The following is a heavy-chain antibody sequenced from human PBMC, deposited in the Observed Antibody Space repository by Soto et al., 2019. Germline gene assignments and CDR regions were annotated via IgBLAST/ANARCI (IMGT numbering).Heavy chain of an antibody. CDR1: GCSIRVPYY. J-gene: IGHJ4*02. CDR3: AKDGAIAAADYFFDY. CDR2: IYYTGST. Sequence: SEILSLTCTVAGCSIRVPYYWAWIRQPPGKGLEWIGSIYYTGSTYYNPSLKSRLTISRDNSKNTVYLQMNSLRGEDTAVYYCAKDGAIAAADYFFDYWGQGSLVTVSS. D-gene: IGHD6-13*01. V-gene: IGHV4-39*02.